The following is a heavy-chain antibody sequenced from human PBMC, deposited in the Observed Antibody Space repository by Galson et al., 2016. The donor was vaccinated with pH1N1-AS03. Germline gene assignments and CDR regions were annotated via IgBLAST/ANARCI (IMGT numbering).Heavy chain of an antibody. Sequence: SLRLSCAVGGFTFSSYAMFWVRQAPGKGLEYVSAISGNGFSTYYATSVKDRFTVSRDNSKNTLYLQMGSLRVEDMAVYYCARGPFSYANYWFPPPDYWGQGTLVTVSS. CDR3: ARGPFSYANYWFPPPDY. V-gene: IGHV3-64*01. CDR1: GFTFSSYA. CDR2: ISGNGFST. D-gene: IGHD4/OR15-4a*01. J-gene: IGHJ4*02.